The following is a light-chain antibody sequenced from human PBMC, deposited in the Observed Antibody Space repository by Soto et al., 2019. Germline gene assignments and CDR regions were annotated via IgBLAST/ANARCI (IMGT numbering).Light chain of an antibody. CDR1: SSDVGAYNY. CDR3: CSYAGTYTLYV. Sequence: QSALTQPRSVSGSPGQSVTISCTGTSSDVGAYNYVSWYQQHPGKAPKVMIYDVTKRPSGVPDRFSGSKSGNTASLTISGLQGEDEADYYCCSYAGTYTLYVFGTGTKLTVL. CDR2: DVT. V-gene: IGLV2-11*01. J-gene: IGLJ1*01.